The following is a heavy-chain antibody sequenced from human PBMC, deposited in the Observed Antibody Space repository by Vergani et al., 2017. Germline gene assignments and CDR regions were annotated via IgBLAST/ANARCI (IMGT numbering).Heavy chain of an antibody. V-gene: IGHV3-23*01. CDR1: GFTFSTYA. CDR2: LTGGGGST. CDR3: VKDAGSYKNFFDS. Sequence: EVQLLESGGSLKQPGGSVRLSCAASGFTFSTYAMHWVRQAPGKGLEWGSALTGGGGSTYYADSFKGRFIISRDNSRDTLYLQMNSLRPEDTATYYCVKDAGSYKNFFDSWGQGTLVTVSS. D-gene: IGHD1-26*01. J-gene: IGHJ4*02.